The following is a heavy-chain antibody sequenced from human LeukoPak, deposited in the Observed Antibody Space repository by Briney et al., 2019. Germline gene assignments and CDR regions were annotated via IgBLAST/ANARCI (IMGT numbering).Heavy chain of an antibody. D-gene: IGHD3-16*02. V-gene: IGHV4-34*01. J-gene: IGHJ4*02. CDR2: INHSGST. Sequence: PSETLSLTCAVYGGSFSYYYWSWIRQPPGKGLEWIGEINHSGSTNYNPSLKSRVTISIDTSKNQFSLKLSSVTAADTAVYYCARRGSSRHTPFDYWGQGTLVTVSS. CDR3: ARRGSSRHTPFDY. CDR1: GGSFSYYY.